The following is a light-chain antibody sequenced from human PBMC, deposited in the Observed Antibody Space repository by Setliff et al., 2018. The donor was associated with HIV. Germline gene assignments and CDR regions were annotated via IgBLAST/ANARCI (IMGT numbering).Light chain of an antibody. V-gene: IGKV3-11*01. J-gene: IGKJ3*01. Sequence: IVLTQSPATLSLSPGERATLSCRASQSISNYLAWYQQKLGQAPRLLIYDASNRATGIPARFSGSGSGTDFTLTISSLEPEDFAIYYCQVRRPPEFPFGPGTKVDIK. CDR1: QSISNY. CDR2: DAS. CDR3: QVRRPPEFP.